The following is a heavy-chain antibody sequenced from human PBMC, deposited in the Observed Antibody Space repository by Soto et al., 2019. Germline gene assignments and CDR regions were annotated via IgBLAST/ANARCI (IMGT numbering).Heavy chain of an antibody. D-gene: IGHD3-10*01. CDR3: ARVLLWFGELSPYNWFDP. V-gene: IGHV4-39*01. Sequence: SETLSLTWTVSVGSISSSSYYWGWIRQPPGKGLEWIGSIYYSGSTYYNPSLKSRVTISVDTSKNQFSLKLSSVTAADTAVYYCARVLLWFGELSPYNWFDPWGQGTLVTVS. J-gene: IGHJ5*02. CDR2: IYYSGST. CDR1: VGSISSSSYY.